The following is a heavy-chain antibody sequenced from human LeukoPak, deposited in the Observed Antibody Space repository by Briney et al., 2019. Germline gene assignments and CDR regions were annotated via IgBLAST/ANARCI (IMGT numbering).Heavy chain of an antibody. Sequence: GESLKISCKGSGYTFTSYWIGWVRQLPGKGLEWMGIIYPGDSDTRNSPSFQGQVTISADKSISTAYLQWSSLRASDTAIYYCARFGALSGSQRYFDYWGQGTLVTVSS. CDR1: GYTFTSYW. CDR3: ARFGALSGSQRYFDY. V-gene: IGHV5-51*01. CDR2: IYPGDSDT. J-gene: IGHJ4*02. D-gene: IGHD1-26*01.